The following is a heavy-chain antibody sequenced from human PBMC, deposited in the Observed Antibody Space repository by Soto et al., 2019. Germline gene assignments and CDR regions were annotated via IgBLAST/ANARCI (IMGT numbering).Heavy chain of an antibody. V-gene: IGHV3-21*01. J-gene: IGHJ4*02. CDR2: ISSSSSYI. CDR1: GFTFSSYS. CDR3: ARDPYSSGPQRFDY. Sequence: PGGSLRLSCAASGFTFSSYSMNWVRQAPGKGLEWVSSISSSSSYIYYADSVKGRFTISRDNAKNSLYLQMNSLRAEDTAVYYCARDPYSSGPQRFDYWGQGTLVTVSS. D-gene: IGHD6-19*01.